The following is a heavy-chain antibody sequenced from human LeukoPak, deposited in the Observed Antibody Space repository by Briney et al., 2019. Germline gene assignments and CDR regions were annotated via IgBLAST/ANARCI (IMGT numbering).Heavy chain of an antibody. CDR2: IYPGDSDT. D-gene: IGHD4-17*01. CDR1: GYSFTSQW. J-gene: IGHJ4*02. CDR3: ARFPHDYGDYADY. V-gene: IGHV5-51*01. Sequence: GESLKISCKASGYSFTSQWIGWVRQMPGKGLEWMGIIYPGDSDTRYSPSFQGQVAISADKSISTAYLQWSSLKASDTAMYYCARFPHDYGDYADYWGQGTLVTVSS.